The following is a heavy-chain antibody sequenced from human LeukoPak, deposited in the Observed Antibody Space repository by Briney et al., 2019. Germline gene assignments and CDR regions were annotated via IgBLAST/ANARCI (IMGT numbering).Heavy chain of an antibody. CDR2: IYSGGST. CDR1: GFTVSNNY. D-gene: IGHD1-26*01. V-gene: IGHV3-66*01. J-gene: IGHJ6*03. CDR3: AKDWEPYYYYSMDV. Sequence: AGGSLRLSCAASGFTVSNNYMRWVRQAPGKGLEWVSLIYSGGSTYYADSVKGRFIISRDNSKNTLYLQMNSLRAEDTAVYYCAKDWEPYYYYSMDVWGKGTTVIISS.